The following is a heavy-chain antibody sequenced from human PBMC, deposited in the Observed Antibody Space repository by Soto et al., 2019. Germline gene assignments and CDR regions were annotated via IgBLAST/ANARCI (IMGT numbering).Heavy chain of an antibody. CDR1: GYSFIGYY. D-gene: IGHD2-21*02. J-gene: IGHJ5*02. V-gene: IGHV1-2*02. CDR2: INPKSGVT. Sequence: GASVTVSCKASGYSFIGYYMHWVRQAPGQGLEWMGWINPKSGVTSYAQKFQGRVTMTRDTSITTAYMELSSLRSDDTAVYYCARGDVNWFDPWGQGTLVTVSS. CDR3: ARGDVNWFDP.